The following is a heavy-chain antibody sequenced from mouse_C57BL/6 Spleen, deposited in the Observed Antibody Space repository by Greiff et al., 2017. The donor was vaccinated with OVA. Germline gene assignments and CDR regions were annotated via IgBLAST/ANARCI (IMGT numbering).Heavy chain of an antibody. CDR2: IYWDDDK. D-gene: IGHD1-1*01. J-gene: IGHJ1*03. CDR3: ARNHGSSYGYFDV. CDR1: GFSLSTSGMG. Sequence: QVTLKESGPGILQSSQTLSLTCSFSGFSLSTSGMGVSWIRQPSGKGLEWLAHIYWDDDKRYNPSLKSRLTISTDTSRNQVFLKITSVDTADTATYYCARNHGSSYGYFDVWGTGTTVTVSS. V-gene: IGHV8-12*01.